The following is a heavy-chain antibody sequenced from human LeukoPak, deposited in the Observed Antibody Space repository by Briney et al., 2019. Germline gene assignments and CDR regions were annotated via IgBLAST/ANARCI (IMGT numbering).Heavy chain of an antibody. CDR2: ISGSGGST. CDR3: AKTPYSNPFRVPFDY. CDR1: GFPFSSYA. Sequence: GGSLRLSCAASGFPFSSYAMSWVRQAPGKGLEWVSAISGSGGSTYYADSVKGRFTISRDNSKNTLYLQMNSLRAEDTAVYYCAKTPYSNPFRVPFDYWGQGTLVTVSS. J-gene: IGHJ4*02. V-gene: IGHV3-23*01. D-gene: IGHD4-11*01.